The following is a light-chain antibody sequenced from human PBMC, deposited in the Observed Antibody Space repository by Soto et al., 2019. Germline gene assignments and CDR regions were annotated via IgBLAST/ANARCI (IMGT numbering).Light chain of an antibody. CDR3: QQYNRFPCT. CDR1: HYIRSW. V-gene: IGKV1-5*01. J-gene: IGKJ1*01. Sequence: DIQLTQSPATLSASAGDRDSFTCRASHYIRSWLTWYQQRPGQAPSLLITDTSKMASGVPPRFNGSRSGTEFTLTIRNLDPEDFATYYCQQYNRFPCTFGQGTKVDIK. CDR2: DTS.